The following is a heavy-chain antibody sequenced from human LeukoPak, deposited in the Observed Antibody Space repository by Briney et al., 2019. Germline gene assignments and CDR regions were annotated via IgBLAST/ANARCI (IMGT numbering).Heavy chain of an antibody. CDR3: ARDKSPREDYYFDY. CDR1: GFTVGSNY. CDR2: IYSGGIT. Sequence: GGSLRLSCAASGFTVGSNYLSRVRQAPGKGLEWVSIIYSGGITFYADSVKGRFTISRDDSKNTLYLQMNSLTAEDTAVYYCARDKSPREDYYFDYWGQGTLVTVSS. V-gene: IGHV3-53*01. D-gene: IGHD3/OR15-3a*01. J-gene: IGHJ4*02.